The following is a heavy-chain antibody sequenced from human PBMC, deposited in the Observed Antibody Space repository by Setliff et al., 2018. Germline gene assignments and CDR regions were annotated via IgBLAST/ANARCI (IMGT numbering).Heavy chain of an antibody. J-gene: IGHJ6*02. CDR3: ARNWVTAQHYYYGMDV. V-gene: IGHV3-33*01. Sequence: GESLKISCVASGFTFSNYGMHWVRQAPGKGLEWVALIWNDGSSKFYGDSVKGRFTISRDNSKNTLYLQTDSLRAEDTAVYYCARNWVTAQHYYYGMDVWGQGTTVTVSS. CDR2: IWNDGSSK. CDR1: GFTFSNYG. D-gene: IGHD2-21*02.